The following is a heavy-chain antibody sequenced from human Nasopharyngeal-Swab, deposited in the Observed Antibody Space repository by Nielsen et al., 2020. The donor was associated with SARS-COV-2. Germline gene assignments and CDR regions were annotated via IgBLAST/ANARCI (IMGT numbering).Heavy chain of an antibody. D-gene: IGHD2-15*01. Sequence: GGSLRLSCAASGFTFSSYAMHLVRQATGKGLEWVAVISYDGSNNYYADSVKGRFTISRDNSKNTLYLQMNSLRADDTAVYYCARDGRYCSGGSCYSGLDYWGQGTLVTVSS. CDR2: ISYDGSNN. J-gene: IGHJ4*02. CDR3: ARDGRYCSGGSCYSGLDY. V-gene: IGHV3-30-3*01. CDR1: GFTFSSYA.